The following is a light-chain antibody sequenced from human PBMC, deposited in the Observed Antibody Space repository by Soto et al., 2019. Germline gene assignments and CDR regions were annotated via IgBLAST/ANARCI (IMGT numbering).Light chain of an antibody. J-gene: IGKJ4*01. Sequence: EIVLTQSPGTLSLSPGERATLSCRASPSASSNYSAWYQQKPGQAPRLPIYGPSSRATGIPDRFSGSGSGTDFTLTISRLEPEDLVVYYCQQYGSSPSLTFGGGTKVEIK. CDR3: QQYGSSPSLT. CDR2: GPS. CDR1: PSASSNY. V-gene: IGKV3-20*01.